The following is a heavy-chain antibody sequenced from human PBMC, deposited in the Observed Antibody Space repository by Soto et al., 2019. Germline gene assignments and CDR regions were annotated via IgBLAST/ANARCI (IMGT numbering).Heavy chain of an antibody. V-gene: IGHV4-59*01. CDR2: IYYSGST. Sequence: SQTLSLTCTVSGGSLSSYYWSWIRQPPGKGLEWIGYIYYSGSTNYNPSLKSRVTISVDTSKNQFSLKLSSVTAADTAVYYCARVCAGAFDIWGQGTMVTVSS. J-gene: IGHJ3*02. CDR3: ARVCAGAFDI. CDR1: GGSLSSYY.